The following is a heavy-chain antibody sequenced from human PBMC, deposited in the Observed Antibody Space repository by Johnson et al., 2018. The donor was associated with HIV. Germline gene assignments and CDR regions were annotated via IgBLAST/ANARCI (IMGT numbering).Heavy chain of an antibody. J-gene: IGHJ3*02. CDR1: GSTFSDYY. D-gene: IGHD2-15*01. V-gene: IGHV3-7*01. Sequence: MQLVESGGDLVKAGGSLRLSCAASGSTFSDYYMSWIRQAPGKGLEWVANIKEDGSEKYYVDSVKGRFTISRDNAKNSLYLQMNSLRADDTAVYYCATDIVVVLAGTGTGAAFDIWGQGTMVTVSS. CDR3: ATDIVVVLAGTGTGAAFDI. CDR2: IKEDGSEK.